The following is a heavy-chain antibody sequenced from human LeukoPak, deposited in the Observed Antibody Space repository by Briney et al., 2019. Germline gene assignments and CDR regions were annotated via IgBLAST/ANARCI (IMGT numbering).Heavy chain of an antibody. CDR3: ARAARVLRFLEWLSSP. CDR1: GYTFTGYY. D-gene: IGHD3-3*01. V-gene: IGHV1-2*02. J-gene: IGHJ5*02. Sequence: ASVKVSCKASGYTFTGYYMHWVRQAPGQGLEWMGWINPNSGGTNYAQKFQGRVTMTRDTSISTACMELSRLRSDDTAVYYCARAARVLRFLEWLSSPWGQGTLVTVSS. CDR2: INPNSGGT.